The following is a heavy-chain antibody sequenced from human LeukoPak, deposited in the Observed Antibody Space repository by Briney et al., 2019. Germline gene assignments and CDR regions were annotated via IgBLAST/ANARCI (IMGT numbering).Heavy chain of an antibody. D-gene: IGHD1-26*01. V-gene: IGHV4-34*01. J-gene: IGHJ4*02. CDR3: ARWIKWELACDY. CDR2: INHSGST. CDR1: GVSCSGYY. Sequence: PSETLSLTCAVYGVSCSGYYWSWIRQPPGKGLEWIGEINHSGSTNYNPSLKSRVTISVDTSKNQFSLKLSSVTAADTAVYYCARWIKWELACDYWGQGTLVTVSS.